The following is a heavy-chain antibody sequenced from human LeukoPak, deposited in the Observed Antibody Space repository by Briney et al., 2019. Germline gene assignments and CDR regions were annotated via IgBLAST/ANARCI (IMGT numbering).Heavy chain of an antibody. V-gene: IGHV3-66*01. J-gene: IGHJ3*02. CDR2: IYSGGST. CDR1: EFSVGSNY. Sequence: GGSLRLSCAASEFSVGSNYMTWVRQAPGKGLEWVSLIYSGGSTYYADSVGGRFTISRDNSKNTLYLQMNSLRAEDTAVYYCASGPPYYDSSGYYWGDAFDIWGQGTMVTVSS. D-gene: IGHD3-22*01. CDR3: ASGPPYYDSSGYYWGDAFDI.